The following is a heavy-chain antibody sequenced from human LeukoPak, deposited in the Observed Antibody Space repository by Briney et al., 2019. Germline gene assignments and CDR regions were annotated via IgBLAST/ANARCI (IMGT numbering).Heavy chain of an antibody. CDR1: GFTFSSYG. Sequence: PGGSLRLSCAASGFTFSSYGMHWVRQAPGKGLEWVAFIRYDGSNKYYADSVKGRFTISRDNSKNTLYLQMNSLRAEDTAVYYCAKDQLRYCSSTSCSLPDYWGQGTLVTVSS. CDR2: IRYDGSNK. J-gene: IGHJ4*02. CDR3: AKDQLRYCSSTSCSLPDY. V-gene: IGHV3-30*02. D-gene: IGHD2-2*01.